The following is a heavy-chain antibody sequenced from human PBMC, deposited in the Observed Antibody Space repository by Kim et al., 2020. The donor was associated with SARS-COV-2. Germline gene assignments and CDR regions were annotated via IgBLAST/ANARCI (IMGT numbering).Heavy chain of an antibody. CDR2: TSASGGTS. CDR1: GFTFGRYA. J-gene: IGHJ5*01. V-gene: IGHV3-23*01. Sequence: GGSLRLSCAASGFTFGRYAMTWVRQAPGKGLEWLSVTSASGGTSYYADSVRGRCTISRDNSKNTVYLQMNNTRAEDTAVYYCARGSYSVHGYFDSWGQGTLVIVSS. CDR3: ARGSYSVHGYFDS. D-gene: IGHD4-4*01.